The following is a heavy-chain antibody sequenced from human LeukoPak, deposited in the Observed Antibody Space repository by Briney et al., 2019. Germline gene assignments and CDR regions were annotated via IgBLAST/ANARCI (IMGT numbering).Heavy chain of an antibody. D-gene: IGHD2-21*02. V-gene: IGHV1-46*01. CDR3: ARDPCGGDCHFDY. CDR1: RYIFTSYY. J-gene: IGHJ4*02. Sequence: ASVKVSCKASRYIFTSYYMHWVRQAPGQGPEWMGKINPSGGSTSYAQKFQGRVTMTRDTSTSTVYMELSSLRSEDTAVYYCARDPCGGDCHFDYWGQGALVTVSS. CDR2: INPSGGST.